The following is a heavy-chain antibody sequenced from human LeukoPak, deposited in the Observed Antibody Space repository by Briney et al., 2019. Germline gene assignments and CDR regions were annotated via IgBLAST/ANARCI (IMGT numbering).Heavy chain of an antibody. CDR1: GGSGSRGSYY. CDR3: ARDTAMAGGVDY. CDR2: IYTSGST. V-gene: IGHV4-61*02. Sequence: SETLSLTCAVSGGSGSRGSYYWSWIRQPAGKGLEWIGRIYTSGSTNYSPSLKSRVTISVDTSKSQLSLKLSSVTAADTAVYYCARDTAMAGGVDYWGQGTLVTVSS. D-gene: IGHD5-18*01. J-gene: IGHJ4*02.